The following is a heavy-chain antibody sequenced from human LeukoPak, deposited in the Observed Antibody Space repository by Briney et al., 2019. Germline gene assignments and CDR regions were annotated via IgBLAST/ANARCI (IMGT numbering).Heavy chain of an antibody. V-gene: IGHV3-30-3*01. CDR3: ARGGVDYYDSSGYYSAFDY. D-gene: IGHD3-22*01. CDR1: GCTFSSYA. CDR2: ISYDGSNK. Sequence: GGSLRLSCAASGCTFSSYAMPWVRQAPGKGLEWVAVISYDGSNKYYADSVKGRFTISRDNSKNTLYLQMNSLRAEDTAVYYCARGGVDYYDSSGYYSAFDYWGQGTLVTVSS. J-gene: IGHJ4*02.